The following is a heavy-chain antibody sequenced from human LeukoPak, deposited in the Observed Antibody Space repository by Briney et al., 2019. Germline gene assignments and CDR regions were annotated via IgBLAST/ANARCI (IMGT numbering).Heavy chain of an antibody. D-gene: IGHD6-13*01. CDR1: GFTFSNYG. J-gene: IGHJ6*03. CDR2: ISYDGSNK. CDR3: AKAGSSSWYYYYYYMDV. Sequence: GGSLRLSCAASGFTFSNYGIHWVRQAPGKGLEWVAVISYDGSNKYYADSVKGRFTISRDNSKNTLYLQMNSLRAEDTAVYYCAKAGSSSWYYYYYYMDVWGKGTTVTVSS. V-gene: IGHV3-30*18.